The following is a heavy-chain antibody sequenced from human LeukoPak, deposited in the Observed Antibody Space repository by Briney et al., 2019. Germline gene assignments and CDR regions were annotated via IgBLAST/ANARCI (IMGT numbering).Heavy chain of an antibody. CDR3: ARRYGSGSSGTFDY. CDR1: GGSISSYY. D-gene: IGHD3-10*01. V-gene: IGHV4-59*01. J-gene: IGHJ4*02. CDR2: IYYSGST. Sequence: PSETLSLTCTVSGGSISSYYWSWIRQPPGKGLEWIAYIYYSGSTNYNPSLKSRVTISVDTSKNQFSLKLSSVTAADTAVYYCARRYGSGSSGTFDYWGQGTLVTVSS.